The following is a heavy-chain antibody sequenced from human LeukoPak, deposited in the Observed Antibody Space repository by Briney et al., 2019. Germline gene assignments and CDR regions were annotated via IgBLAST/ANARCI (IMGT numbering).Heavy chain of an antibody. CDR2: INPNSGGT. V-gene: IGHV1-2*02. CDR1: GYTFTGYY. J-gene: IGHJ5*02. Sequence: GASVKVSCKASGYTFTGYYMHWVRQAPGQGLEWIGWINPNSGGTNYAQKFQGRVTMTRDTSISTAYMELSRLRSDDTAVYYCARVTVIAVAGNWFDPWGQGTLVTVSS. CDR3: ARVTVIAVAGNWFDP. D-gene: IGHD6-19*01.